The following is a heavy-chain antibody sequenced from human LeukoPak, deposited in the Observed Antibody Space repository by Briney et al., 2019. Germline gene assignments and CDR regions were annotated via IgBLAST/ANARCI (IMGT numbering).Heavy chain of an antibody. V-gene: IGHV3-21*06. J-gene: IGHJ3*02. D-gene: IGHD6-13*01. Sequence: GGSLRLSCAASGFTFSTYSMDWVRQAPGKGLEWVSSIDSGSGHIYYADSVKGRFTISRDNAKNSLYLQMNNLKVEDTAVYYCARWYDAFDIWGRGTMVTVSS. CDR1: GFTFSTYS. CDR2: IDSGSGHI. CDR3: ARWYDAFDI.